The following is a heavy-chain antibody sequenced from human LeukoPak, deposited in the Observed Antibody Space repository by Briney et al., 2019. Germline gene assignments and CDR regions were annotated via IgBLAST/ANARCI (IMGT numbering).Heavy chain of an antibody. D-gene: IGHD6-19*01. Sequence: GGTLRLSCAASGFTFSSYWMHWVRQAPGKGLVWVLGVNSDGTGTTYADSVEGRFTISRDNAKNTVYLQMNSLRAEDAGVYYCAKRICSGSTCYPLDSWGRGTLVTVSS. CDR2: VNSDGTGT. CDR3: AKRICSGSTCYPLDS. CDR1: GFTFSSYW. J-gene: IGHJ4*02. V-gene: IGHV3-74*01.